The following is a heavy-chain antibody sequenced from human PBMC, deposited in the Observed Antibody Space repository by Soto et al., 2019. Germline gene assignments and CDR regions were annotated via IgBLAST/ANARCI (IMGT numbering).Heavy chain of an antibody. CDR3: ARQPVVGTAFFDY. J-gene: IGHJ4*02. D-gene: IGHD6-19*01. CDR2: ISAYNGNT. Sequence: ASVKVSCKASGYTFTSYGISWVRLAPGQGLEWMGWISAYNGNTNYAQKLQGRVTMTTDTSTITAHMELRSLRSDDTAVYYCARQPVVGTAFFDYWGQGTLVTVSS. V-gene: IGHV1-18*01. CDR1: GYTFTSYG.